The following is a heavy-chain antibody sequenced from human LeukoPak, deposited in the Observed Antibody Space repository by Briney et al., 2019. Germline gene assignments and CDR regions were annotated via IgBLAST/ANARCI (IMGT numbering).Heavy chain of an antibody. CDR2: IDRNSDYI. CDR3: AKSFLELEAYDYYMDV. Sequence: GGSLRLSCAASGFDFKIYTMNWIRQAPGKGLEWVAYIDRNSDYIYYADSVQGRFTISRDNAKKTLYLQMNSLRAEDTAVYYCAKSFLELEAYDYYMDVWGKGTTVTVSS. CDR1: GFDFKIYT. J-gene: IGHJ6*03. D-gene: IGHD1-7*01. V-gene: IGHV3-21*01.